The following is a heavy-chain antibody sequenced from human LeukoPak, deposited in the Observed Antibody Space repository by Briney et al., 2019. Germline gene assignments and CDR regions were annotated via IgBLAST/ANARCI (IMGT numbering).Heavy chain of an antibody. CDR3: ATHPPKVCTGGSCTDY. J-gene: IGHJ4*02. CDR2: LFHSGST. Sequence: SETLSLTCTVSGGSISSSSYYWGWIRQPPGKGLEWTGSLFHSGSTYYNPSLKSRVTISVDMSKNQFSLKLSSVTAADTAVFYCATHPPKVCTGGSCTDYWGQGTLVTVSS. D-gene: IGHD2-15*01. V-gene: IGHV4-39*07. CDR1: GGSISSSSYY.